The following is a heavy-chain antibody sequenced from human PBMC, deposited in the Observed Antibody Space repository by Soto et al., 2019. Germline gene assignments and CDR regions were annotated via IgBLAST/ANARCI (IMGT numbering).Heavy chain of an antibody. Sequence: VKVSCKASGFTFTSSAVQWVRQARGQRLEWIGWIVVGSGNTNYAQKFQERVTITRDMSTSTAYMELSSLRSEDTAVYYCAADADSSGYPWFDPWGQGTLVTVSS. CDR2: IVVGSGNT. V-gene: IGHV1-58*01. J-gene: IGHJ5*02. D-gene: IGHD3-22*01. CDR1: GFTFTSSA. CDR3: AADADSSGYPWFDP.